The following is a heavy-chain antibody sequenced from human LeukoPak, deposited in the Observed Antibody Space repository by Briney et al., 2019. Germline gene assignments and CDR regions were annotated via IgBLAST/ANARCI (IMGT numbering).Heavy chain of an antibody. CDR2: ISSSGSTI. CDR3: ARGRVEMATPRGVPYYYYMDV. D-gene: IGHD5-24*01. V-gene: IGHV3-48*03. J-gene: IGHJ6*03. Sequence: GGSLRLSCAASGFTFSSYEMNWVRQAPGKGLEWVSYISSSGSTIYYTDSVKGRFTIPRDNAKNSLYLQMNSLRAEDTAVYYCARGRVEMATPRGVPYYYYMDVWGKGTTVTVSS. CDR1: GFTFSSYE.